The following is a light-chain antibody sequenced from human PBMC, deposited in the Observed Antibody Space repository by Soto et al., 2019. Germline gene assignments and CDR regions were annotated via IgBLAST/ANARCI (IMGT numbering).Light chain of an antibody. J-gene: IGKJ1*01. CDR1: LSVSNN. CDR3: QQYNNWPRT. CDR2: GAS. Sequence: EIVMTQSPVTLSVSPGERATLSCRASLSVSNNLAWYQQKPGQAPRLLIYGASTRATGISARFSGSGSGTEFTLTISGLQSEDFAVYYCQQYNNWPRTFGQGTKVEIK. V-gene: IGKV3-15*01.